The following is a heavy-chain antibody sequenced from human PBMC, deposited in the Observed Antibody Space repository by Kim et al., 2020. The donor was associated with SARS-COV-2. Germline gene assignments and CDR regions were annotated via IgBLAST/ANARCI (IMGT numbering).Heavy chain of an antibody. Sequence: SVKVSCKASGGTFSSYAISWVRQAPGQGLEWMGGIIPIFGTANYAQKFQGRVTITADESTSTAYMELSSLRSEDTAVYYCARSCIGRRGQWLAEPIYYFDYWGQGTLVTVSS. CDR1: GGTFSSYA. D-gene: IGHD6-19*01. CDR2: IIPIFGTA. CDR3: ARSCIGRRGQWLAEPIYYFDY. V-gene: IGHV1-69*13. J-gene: IGHJ4*02.